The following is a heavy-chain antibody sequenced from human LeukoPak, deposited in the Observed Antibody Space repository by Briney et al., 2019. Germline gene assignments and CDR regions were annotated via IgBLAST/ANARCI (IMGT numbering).Heavy chain of an antibody. J-gene: IGHJ4*02. CDR1: GDSDSSKRAA. Sequence: SQTLSLTCAISGDSDSSKRAAWHWIRQSPSRGLERLGRTNKRSKTYNEYAVSVKSRITIHPDTANNQFSLHLNTVTPEDPAVYYCARDGDYFVDYGGQGALVTVSS. V-gene: IGHV6-1*01. D-gene: IGHD4-17*01. CDR2: TNKRSKTYN. CDR3: ARDGDYFVDY.